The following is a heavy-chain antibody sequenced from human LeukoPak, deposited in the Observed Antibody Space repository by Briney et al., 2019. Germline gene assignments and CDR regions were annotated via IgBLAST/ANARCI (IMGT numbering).Heavy chain of an antibody. V-gene: IGHV5-10-1*01. Sequence: GESLRISCKGFGYSFTNYWITWVRQMPGKGLEWMGRINPRDSYNNYSPSFQGHVTISVDKSINTVYLHWNSLKASDTAMYYCARLGEEWLVHNWFDPWGQGTLVTVSS. CDR1: GYSFTNYW. J-gene: IGHJ5*02. CDR2: INPRDSYN. CDR3: ARLGEEWLVHNWFDP. D-gene: IGHD6-19*01.